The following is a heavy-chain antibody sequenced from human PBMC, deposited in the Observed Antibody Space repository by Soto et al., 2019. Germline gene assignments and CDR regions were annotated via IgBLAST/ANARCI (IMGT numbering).Heavy chain of an antibody. CDR2: IYYSGST. CDR3: ARLTGETDAFDI. Sequence: PSETLSRTCTVSGGSISSSSYYWGWIRQPPGKGLEWIGSIYYSGSTYYNPSLKSRVTISVDTSKNQFSLKLSSVTAADTAVYYCARLTGETDAFDIWGQGTMVTVS. J-gene: IGHJ3*02. V-gene: IGHV4-39*01. CDR1: GGSISSSSYY.